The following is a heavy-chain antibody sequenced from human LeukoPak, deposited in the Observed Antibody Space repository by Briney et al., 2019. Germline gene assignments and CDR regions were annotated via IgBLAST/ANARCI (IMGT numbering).Heavy chain of an antibody. CDR1: GYTFTGYY. CDR3: ARDHSSSKNYYYYMDV. D-gene: IGHD6-6*01. J-gene: IGHJ6*03. CDR2: INPNSGGT. Sequence: ASVKVSCKASGYTFTGYYMHWVRQAPGQGLEWMGRINPNSGGTNYAQKFQGRVTMTRDTSISTAYMELSRLRSDDTAVYYCARDHSSSKNYYYYMDVWGKGTTVTVSS. V-gene: IGHV1-2*06.